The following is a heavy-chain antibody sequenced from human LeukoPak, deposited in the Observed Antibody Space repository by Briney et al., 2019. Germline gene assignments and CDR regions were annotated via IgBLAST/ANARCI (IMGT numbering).Heavy chain of an antibody. CDR3: ARAPGYCSGGSYFPWDH. D-gene: IGHD2-15*01. V-gene: IGHV3-48*01. J-gene: IGHJ4*02. CDR2: ISGSSTTI. Sequence: PGGSLRLSCAASGFTFSSYSINWVRQAPGKGLEWVSYISGSSTTIYYADSVKGRFTISRDNAKNSLYLQMNSLRAEDTAVYYCARAPGYCSGGSYFPWDHWGLGTLVTVSS. CDR1: GFTFSSYS.